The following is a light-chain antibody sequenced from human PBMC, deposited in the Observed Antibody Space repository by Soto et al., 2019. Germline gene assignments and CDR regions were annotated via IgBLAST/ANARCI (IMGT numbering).Light chain of an antibody. CDR1: SXDVGGYNY. CDR3: SSYSISSTPVI. Sequence: QSXLTQPXXVSGXXXXXXXXXXXGTSXDVGGYNYVSWYQQYPGKAPKVMIFEVSNRPSGVSNRFSGSKSGNTASLTISGLQAEDEADYYCSSYSISSTPVIFGGGTKLTVL. CDR2: EVS. J-gene: IGLJ2*01. V-gene: IGLV2-14*01.